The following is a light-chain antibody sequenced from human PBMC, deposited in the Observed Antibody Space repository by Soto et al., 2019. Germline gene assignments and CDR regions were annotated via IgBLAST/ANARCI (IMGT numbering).Light chain of an antibody. V-gene: IGKV3-15*01. CDR3: QQSNNWPPLT. CDR1: SSVSGN. CDR2: GVS. Sequence: ERVMTQAPTPLSVSPGGTATPPLRASSSVSGNLAWYQPKPGQPPRLLIYGVSTRATGVPARFSGSGSETDFSLTISSLQIEDFALYYCQQSNNWPPLTFGGGTKV. J-gene: IGKJ4*01.